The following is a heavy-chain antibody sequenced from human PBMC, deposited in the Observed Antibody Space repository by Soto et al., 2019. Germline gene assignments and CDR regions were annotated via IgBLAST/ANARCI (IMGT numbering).Heavy chain of an antibody. D-gene: IGHD3-3*01. V-gene: IGHV3-23*01. CDR2: ISGSGGST. Sequence: GGSLRLSCAASGFTFSSYAMSWVRQAPGKGLEWVSAISGSGGSTYYADSVKGRFTISRDNSRNTLYLQMNSLRAEDTAVYYCAKDLRVFGVVIRLRGAFDIWGQGTMVTVS. J-gene: IGHJ3*02. CDR3: AKDLRVFGVVIRLRGAFDI. CDR1: GFTFSSYA.